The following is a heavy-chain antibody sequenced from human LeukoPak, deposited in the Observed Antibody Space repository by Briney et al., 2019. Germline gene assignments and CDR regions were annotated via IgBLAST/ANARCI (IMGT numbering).Heavy chain of an antibody. CDR1: SGSISSGGHY. Sequence: SETLSLTCTASSGSISSGGHYWTWIRQPPGKGLEWIGYMYHSGSPYYNPSLKSRVTISVDRSRDHFSLELISVTAADTAVYYCARGGNWNDGFNIWGQGTSVTVSS. V-gene: IGHV4-30-2*01. D-gene: IGHD1-1*01. CDR2: MYHSGSP. CDR3: ARGGNWNDGFNI. J-gene: IGHJ3*02.